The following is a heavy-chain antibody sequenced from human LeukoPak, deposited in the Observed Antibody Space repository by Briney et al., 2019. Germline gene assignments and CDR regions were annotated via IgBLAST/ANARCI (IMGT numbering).Heavy chain of an antibody. Sequence: GGSLRLSCAASGFTFSDYYMSWIRQAPGKGLEWVSYISSSGSTIYYADSVKGRFTISRDNAKNSLYLQMNSLRAEDTALYYCARDQRFGELLNVDYWGQGTLVTVSS. D-gene: IGHD3-10*01. CDR2: ISSSGSTI. J-gene: IGHJ4*02. V-gene: IGHV3-11*01. CDR3: ARDQRFGELLNVDY. CDR1: GFTFSDYY.